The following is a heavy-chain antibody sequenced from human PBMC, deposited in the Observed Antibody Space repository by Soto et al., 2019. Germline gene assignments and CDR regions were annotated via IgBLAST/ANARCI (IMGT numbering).Heavy chain of an antibody. CDR3: VRGLPGGFDP. CDR2: IGFAGDT. D-gene: IGHD3-10*01. Sequence: GGSLRLSCGASGFIFSNFDMHWVRQTTEKGLEWVSGIGFAGDTNYSGSVKGRFTISRENAKNSLFLQMNSLRVGDTAVYYCVRGLPGGFDPWGQGTLVTVSS. V-gene: IGHV3-13*01. J-gene: IGHJ5*02. CDR1: GFIFSNFD.